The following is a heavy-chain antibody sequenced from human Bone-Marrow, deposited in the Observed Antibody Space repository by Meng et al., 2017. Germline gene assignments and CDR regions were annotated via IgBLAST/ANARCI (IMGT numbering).Heavy chain of an antibody. V-gene: IGHV3-15*01. CDR3: TTFSSGYHN. J-gene: IGHJ4*02. Sequence: GESLKIPCAASGFTFSDAWMNWVRQAPGKGLEWVGRIKSKTDGGTTDYAAPVKGRFIFSRDDSKNMLYLQIKSLKTEDTAVYYCTTFSSGYHNWGQGTRVTCSS. D-gene: IGHD3-22*01. CDR1: GFTFSDAW. CDR2: IKSKTDGGTT.